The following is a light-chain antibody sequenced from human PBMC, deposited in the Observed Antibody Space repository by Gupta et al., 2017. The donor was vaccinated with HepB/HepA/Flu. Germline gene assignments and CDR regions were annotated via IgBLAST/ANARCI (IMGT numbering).Light chain of an antibody. CDR1: QAVNTY. V-gene: IGKV1-39*01. CDR3: QQSDRVPYT. Sequence: DIQLTQSPSTVSSSLGDRVTITCRASQAVNTYLNWYLQRPGQAPQLLIYSSTALHGGVSSRFSGAGSGSHFTLTINNVQLEDFGTYFCQQSDRVPYTFGQGTRM. CDR2: SST. J-gene: IGKJ2*01.